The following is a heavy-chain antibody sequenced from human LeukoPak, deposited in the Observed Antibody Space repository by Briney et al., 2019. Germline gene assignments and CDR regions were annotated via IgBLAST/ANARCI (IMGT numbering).Heavy chain of an antibody. Sequence: GGSLRLSCAASGFTFRGYGMTWVRQAPGKGLEWVSVISNSGDTTYYAESVRGRFTISRDNSKNTLYLQMNSLKTEDTAVYYCTRDLRVSHPGQYYYMDVWGTGTTVTVPS. CDR3: TRDLRVSHPGQYYYMDV. V-gene: IGHV3-23*01. J-gene: IGHJ6*03. CDR1: GFTFRGYG. D-gene: IGHD3-3*01. CDR2: ISNSGDTT.